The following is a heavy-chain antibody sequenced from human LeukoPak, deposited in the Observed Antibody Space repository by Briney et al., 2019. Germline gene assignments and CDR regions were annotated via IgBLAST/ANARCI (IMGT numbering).Heavy chain of an antibody. CDR1: GGSISSYY. CDR3: ASARMTTVTEFDY. CDR2: IYYSGST. V-gene: IGHV4-59*01. Sequence: PSETLSLTCTVSGGSISSYYWSWIRQPPGKGLEWIGYIYYSGSTNYNPSLKSRVTISVDTSKNQFSLKLRSVTAADTAVYYCASARMTTVTEFDYWGQGTLVTASS. D-gene: IGHD4-17*01. J-gene: IGHJ4*02.